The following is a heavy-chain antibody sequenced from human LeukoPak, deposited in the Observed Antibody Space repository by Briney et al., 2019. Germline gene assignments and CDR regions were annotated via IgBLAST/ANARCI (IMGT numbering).Heavy chain of an antibody. J-gene: IGHJ6*03. CDR2: ISSSSSTI. CDR1: GGSFSGYY. V-gene: IGHV3-11*04. D-gene: IGHD1-26*01. Sequence: LSLTCAVYGGSFSGYYWSWIRQPPGKGLEWVSYISSSSSTIYYADSVKGRFTISRDNAKNSLYLQMNSLRAEDTAVYYCARESYNYYYYMDVWGKGTTVTVSS. CDR3: ARESYNYYYYMDV.